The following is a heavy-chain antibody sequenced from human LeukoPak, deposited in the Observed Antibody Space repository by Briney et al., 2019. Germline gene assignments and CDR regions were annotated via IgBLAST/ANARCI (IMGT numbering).Heavy chain of an antibody. CDR1: GFTFDDYA. CDR3: ASGYNSVGGYYFDY. CDR2: ISWNSGSI. D-gene: IGHD2-15*01. J-gene: IGHJ4*02. V-gene: IGHV3-9*01. Sequence: GGSLRLSCAASGFTFDDYAMHWVRQAPGKGLEWVSGISWNSGSIGYADSVKGRFTISRDNAKNSLYLQMNSLRADDTALYYCASGYNSVGGYYFDYWGQGTLVTVSS.